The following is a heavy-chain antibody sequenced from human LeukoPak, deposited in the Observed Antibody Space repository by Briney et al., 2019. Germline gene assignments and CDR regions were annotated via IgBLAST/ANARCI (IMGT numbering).Heavy chain of an antibody. Sequence: ASVKVSCKASGYTFTGYYMHWVRQPPGQGLEWMGWIGAYNGDTNYAQKFQGRVTMTTDTSTSTAYMDLRSLRSDDTAVYYCTRDHCRGDNCPSFDYWGQGTLVTVSS. D-gene: IGHD2-15*01. J-gene: IGHJ4*02. V-gene: IGHV1-18*04. CDR1: GYTFTGYY. CDR2: IGAYNGDT. CDR3: TRDHCRGDNCPSFDY.